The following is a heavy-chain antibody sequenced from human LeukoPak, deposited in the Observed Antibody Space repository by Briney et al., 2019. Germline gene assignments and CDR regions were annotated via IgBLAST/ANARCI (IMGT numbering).Heavy chain of an antibody. CDR1: GYTFTSYA. J-gene: IGHJ5*02. Sequence: ASVKVSCKASGYTFTSYAMHWVRQAPGQRLECMGWINAGNGNTKYSQKFQGRVTFTRDTSASTAYMELTSLRSEDTAVYYCARGLDCSGGSCYYNWFDPWGQGTLVTVSS. CDR3: ARGLDCSGGSCYYNWFDP. V-gene: IGHV1-3*01. D-gene: IGHD2-15*01. CDR2: INAGNGNT.